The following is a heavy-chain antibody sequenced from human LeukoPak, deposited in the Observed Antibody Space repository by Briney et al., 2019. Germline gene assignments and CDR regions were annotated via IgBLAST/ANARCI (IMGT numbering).Heavy chain of an antibody. Sequence: PGGSLRLSCAASGFIVDRKHMTWVRQAPGKGLQWISFIYTGGNTYYSDFVKGRFTVSRDTSKNTLYLQMDSLRDEDTGVYRCAARDGGDYPYFDYWGQGTLVTVSS. V-gene: IGHV3-66*01. CDR3: AARDGGDYPYFDY. CDR1: GFIVDRKH. D-gene: IGHD4-17*01. J-gene: IGHJ4*01. CDR2: IYTGGNT.